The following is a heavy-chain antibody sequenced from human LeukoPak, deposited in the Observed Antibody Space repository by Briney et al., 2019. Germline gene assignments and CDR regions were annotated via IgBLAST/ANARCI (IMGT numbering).Heavy chain of an antibody. D-gene: IGHD3-9*01. V-gene: IGHV3-53*01. CDR2: IYSGGST. Sequence: GGSLRLSCAASGSTFSSYSMNWVRQAPGKGLEWVSVIYSGGSTYYADSVKGRFTISRDNSKNTLYLQMNSLRAEDTAVYYCARVYYDILTGYYNSWYFDLWGRGTLVTVSS. CDR1: GSTFSSYS. CDR3: ARVYYDILTGYYNSWYFDL. J-gene: IGHJ2*01.